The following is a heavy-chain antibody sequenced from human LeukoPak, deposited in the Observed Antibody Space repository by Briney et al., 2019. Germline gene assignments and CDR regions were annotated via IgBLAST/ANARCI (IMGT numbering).Heavy chain of an antibody. CDR2: INHSGST. CDR1: GGSFSGHY. CDR3: ARGGYGGYPRGTDAFDI. V-gene: IGHV4-34*01. Sequence: PSETLSLTCAVYGGSFSGHYWSWIRQPPGKGLEWIGEINHSGSTNYNPSLKSRVTISVDTSKNQFSLKLSSVTAADTAVYYCARGGYGGYPRGTDAFDIWGQGTMVTVSS. D-gene: IGHD4-17*01. J-gene: IGHJ3*02.